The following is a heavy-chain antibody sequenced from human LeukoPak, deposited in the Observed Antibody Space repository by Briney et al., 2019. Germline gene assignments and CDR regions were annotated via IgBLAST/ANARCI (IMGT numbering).Heavy chain of an antibody. CDR2: IYYSGST. CDR3: ARDRQNDYGDYAEGMDV. Sequence: SETLSLTCAVYGGSFSGYYWSWIRQPPGKGLEWIGYIYYSGSTNYNPSLKSRVTISVDTSKNQFSLKLSSVTAADTAVYYCARDRQNDYGDYAEGMDVWGQGTTVTVSS. CDR1: GGSFSGYY. V-gene: IGHV4-59*01. J-gene: IGHJ6*02. D-gene: IGHD4-17*01.